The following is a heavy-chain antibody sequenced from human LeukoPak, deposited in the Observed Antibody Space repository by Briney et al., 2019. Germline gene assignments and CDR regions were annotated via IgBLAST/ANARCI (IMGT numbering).Heavy chain of an antibody. CDR2: IYYSGST. V-gene: IGHV4-61*01. CDR3: ARGVVAAPQTFDY. Sequence: SQTLSLTCTVSGGSISSGSYYWSWIRQPPGKGLEWIGYIYYSGSTNYNPSLKSRVTISVDTSKNQFSLKLSSVTAADTAVYYCARGVVAAPQTFDYWGQGTLVAVSS. J-gene: IGHJ4*02. CDR1: GGSISSGSYY. D-gene: IGHD2-15*01.